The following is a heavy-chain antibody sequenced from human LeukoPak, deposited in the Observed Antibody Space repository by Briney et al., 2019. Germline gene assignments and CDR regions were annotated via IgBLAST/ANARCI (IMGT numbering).Heavy chain of an antibody. D-gene: IGHD3-22*01. Sequence: PGGSLRLSCAASGFTFSDYYMSWIRQAPGKGLEWVSYISSSGSTIYYADSVKGRFTISRNNAKNSLYLQMNSLRAEDTAVYYCARDYYDSSGYSDYWGQGTLVTVSS. V-gene: IGHV3-11*01. J-gene: IGHJ4*02. CDR1: GFTFSDYY. CDR2: ISSSGSTI. CDR3: ARDYYDSSGYSDY.